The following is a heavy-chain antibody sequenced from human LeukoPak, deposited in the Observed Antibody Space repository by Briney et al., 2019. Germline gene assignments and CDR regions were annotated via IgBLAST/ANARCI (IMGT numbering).Heavy chain of an antibody. CDR2: INPNSGGT. CDR1: GYTFTGYY. J-gene: IGHJ6*02. D-gene: IGHD4-23*01. V-gene: IGHV1-2*02. Sequence: VASVKVSCKASGYTFTGYYMHWVRQAPGQGLEWMGWINPNSGGTNYAQKFQGRVTMTRGTSINTAYMELSTLRSDDTAVYYCATAGRYGGNSRYYYSGMDVWGQGTTVTVSS. CDR3: ATAGRYGGNSRYYYSGMDV.